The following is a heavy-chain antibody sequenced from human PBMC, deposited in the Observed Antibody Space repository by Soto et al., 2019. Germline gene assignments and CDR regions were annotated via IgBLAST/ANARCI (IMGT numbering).Heavy chain of an antibody. J-gene: IGHJ6*04. D-gene: IGHD5-18*01. CDR2: IYYSGST. CDR3: AREGIRVGYYYYGMDV. V-gene: IGHV4-59*01. CDR1: GGCISSYY. Sequence: SETLSRTCTVSGGCISSYYWSRIRQPPGKGLEWIGYIYYSGSTNYNPSLKSRVTISVDTSKNQFSLKLSSVTAADTAVYYCAREGIRVGYYYYGMDVWGKGTTVTVS.